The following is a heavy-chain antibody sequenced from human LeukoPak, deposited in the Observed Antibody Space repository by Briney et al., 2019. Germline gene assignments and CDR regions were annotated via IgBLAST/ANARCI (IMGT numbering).Heavy chain of an antibody. CDR2: IIPILGIA. Sequence: SVKVPCKASGGTFSSYAISWVRQAPGQGLEWMGRIIPILGIANYAQKFQGRVTITADKSTSTAYMELSSLRSEDTAVYYCARGYGSGSAWHYVDYWGQGTLATVSS. V-gene: IGHV1-69*04. CDR1: GGTFSSYA. D-gene: IGHD3-10*01. J-gene: IGHJ4*02. CDR3: ARGYGSGSAWHYVDY.